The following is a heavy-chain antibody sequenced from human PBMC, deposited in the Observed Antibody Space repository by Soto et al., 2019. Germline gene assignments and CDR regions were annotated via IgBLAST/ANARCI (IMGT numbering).Heavy chain of an antibody. CDR2: IAGSSRTT. V-gene: IGHV3-23*01. CDR3: ARGDYRPLDY. CDR1: GFTFSSYA. J-gene: IGHJ4*02. Sequence: PGGSLRLSCAASGFTFSSYAMSWVRQAPGKGLEWISVIAGSSRTTSCADSVRGRFTISRDNPKNTLYLQMNSLRAEDTALYYCARGDYRPLDYWGQGILVTVSS. D-gene: IGHD3-10*01.